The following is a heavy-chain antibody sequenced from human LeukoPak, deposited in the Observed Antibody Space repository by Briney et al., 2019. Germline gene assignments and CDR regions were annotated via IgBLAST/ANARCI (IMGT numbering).Heavy chain of an antibody. CDR3: AKDLYGSGSSNWFDP. CDR1: GCTLDDYA. D-gene: IGHD3-10*01. V-gene: IGHV3-9*01. CDR2: ISWNRGSI. Sequence: GRSLTLSCPASGCTLDDYAMHWVRHAPGKGLEGVSGISWNRGSIGYADPVKGRFTISKDNAKNSLDPQMNSLKSEDTALYYCAKDLYGSGSSNWFDPWGQGTPVTVSS. J-gene: IGHJ5*02.